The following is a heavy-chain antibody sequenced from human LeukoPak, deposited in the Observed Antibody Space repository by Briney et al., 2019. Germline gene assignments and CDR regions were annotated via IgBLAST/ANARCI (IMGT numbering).Heavy chain of an antibody. D-gene: IGHD2-15*01. CDR3: ARWVVAATFAWFDP. Sequence: PSETLSLTCTVSGGSISSYYWSWIRQPPGKGLEWIGYIYYSGSTNYNPSLKSRVTISVDTSKNQFSLKLSSVTAADTAVYYCARWVVAATFAWFDPGAREPWSPSPQ. V-gene: IGHV4-59*08. CDR2: IYYSGST. J-gene: IGHJ5*02. CDR1: GGSISSYY.